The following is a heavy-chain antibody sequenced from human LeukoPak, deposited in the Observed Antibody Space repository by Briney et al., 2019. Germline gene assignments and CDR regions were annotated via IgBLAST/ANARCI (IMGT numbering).Heavy chain of an antibody. J-gene: IGHJ4*02. D-gene: IGHD2-15*01. V-gene: IGHV4-31*03. CDR2: IHYSGST. CDR1: GGSISSGDYY. CDR3: ARVGVAAKSSRYFDY. Sequence: SETLSLTCTVSGGSISSGDYYWSRIRQHPGKGLEWIGYIHYSGSTYYNPSLKSRVTISVDTSKKQFSLKLSSVTAADTAVYYCARVGVAAKSSRYFDYWGQGTLVTVSS.